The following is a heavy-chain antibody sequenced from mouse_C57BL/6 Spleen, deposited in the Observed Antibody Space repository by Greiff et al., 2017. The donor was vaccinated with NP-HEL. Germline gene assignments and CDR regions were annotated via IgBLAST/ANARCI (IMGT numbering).Heavy chain of an antibody. CDR2: IDPSDSYT. CDR3: ARWSTGWFAY. J-gene: IGHJ3*01. CDR1: GYTFTSYW. D-gene: IGHD4-1*02. V-gene: IGHV1-69*01. Sequence: QVQLQQPGAELVMPGASVKLSCKASGYTFTSYWMHWVKQRPGQGLEWIGEIDPSDSYTNYNQKFKGKSTLTVDKSSSTAYMQLSSLTSEDSAVYYCARWSTGWFAYWGQGTLVTVSA.